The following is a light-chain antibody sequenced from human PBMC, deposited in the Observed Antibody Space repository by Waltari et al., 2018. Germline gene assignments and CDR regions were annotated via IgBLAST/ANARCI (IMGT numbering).Light chain of an antibody. J-gene: IGLJ2*01. CDR2: EAT. Sequence: QSALTHPASVSGSPGQSITISCTGTISHVGASKYASWYQHHPGKAPKPMIYEATTRPSGISNRFSGSKSGNTASLTISGLQAEDEADYYCSSYTRSSTWVFGGGTKLTVL. V-gene: IGLV2-14*01. CDR1: ISHVGASKY. CDR3: SSYTRSSTWV.